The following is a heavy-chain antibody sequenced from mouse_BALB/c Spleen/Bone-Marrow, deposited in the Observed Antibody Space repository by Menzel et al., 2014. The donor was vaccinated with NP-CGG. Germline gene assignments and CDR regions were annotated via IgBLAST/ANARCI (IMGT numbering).Heavy chain of an antibody. J-gene: IGHJ3*01. D-gene: IGHD2-1*01. CDR3: ARDCGNYVRFAY. CDR2: IRNKANGYTT. CDR1: GFTFTDYY. Sequence: EVKVVESGGGLVQPGGSLRLSCAPSGFTFTDYYMSWVRQPPGKALEWLGFIRNKANGYTTEYSASVKGRFTISRDNSQSILYLQMNTLRAEDSATYYCARDCGNYVRFAYWGQGTLVTVSA. V-gene: IGHV7-3*02.